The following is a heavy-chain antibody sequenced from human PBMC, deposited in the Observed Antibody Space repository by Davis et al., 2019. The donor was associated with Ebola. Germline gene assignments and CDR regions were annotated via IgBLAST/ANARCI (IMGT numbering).Heavy chain of an antibody. CDR1: GHTFTSYA. J-gene: IGHJ6*04. D-gene: IGHD2-2*01. V-gene: IGHV7-4-1*02. CDR2: INTNTGNP. Sequence: ASVKVSCKASGHTFTSYAMNWVRQAPGQGLEWMGWINTNTGNPTYAQGFTGRFVFSLDTSVSTAYLQISSLKAEDTAVYYCARADIVPAATRGRRYYYYGMDVWGKGTTVTVSS. CDR3: ARADIVPAATRGRRYYYYGMDV.